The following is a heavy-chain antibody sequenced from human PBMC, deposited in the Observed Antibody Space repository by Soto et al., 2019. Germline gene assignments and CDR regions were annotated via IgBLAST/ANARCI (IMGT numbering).Heavy chain of an antibody. D-gene: IGHD3-16*01. Sequence: QAQLEESGGGVVQPGRSLTLSCAASGFTFTRFAIHWVRQAPGKGLEWVAFISYDGNKKKSADSVKGRFTISRDNSRNTVYLHMSSLRTEDTAVYSCARLFGGYSDSPASNSFDIWGQGTRVIVSS. CDR2: ISYDGNKK. CDR1: GFTFTRFA. J-gene: IGHJ3*02. CDR3: ARLFGGYSDSPASNSFDI. V-gene: IGHV3-30-3*01.